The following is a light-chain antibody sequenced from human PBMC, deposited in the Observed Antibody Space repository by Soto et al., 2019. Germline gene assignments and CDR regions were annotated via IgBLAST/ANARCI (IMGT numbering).Light chain of an antibody. CDR2: DVN. CDR1: SSDVGGYNY. V-gene: IGLV2-14*01. J-gene: IGLJ2*01. Sequence: QSALTQPASVSGSPGQSITIFCTGTSSDVGGYNYVSWYQQHPGKAPKLMIYDVNNRPSGVSTRFSGSKSGNTASLTISGLQAEDEADYYCSSYTSSITVIFGGGTKLTVL. CDR3: SSYTSSITVI.